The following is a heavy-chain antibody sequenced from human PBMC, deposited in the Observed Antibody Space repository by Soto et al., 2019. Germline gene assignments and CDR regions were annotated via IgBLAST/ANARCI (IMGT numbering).Heavy chain of an antibody. D-gene: IGHD3-3*01. CDR3: ARGGGTILAPLP. V-gene: IGHV1-2*02. J-gene: IGHJ5*02. CDR1: GYTCTGYF. Sequence: QVQLVQSGAEVKKPGASVKVSCKASGYTCTGYFMHWVRQAPGQGLEWMGWINSNSGATKYAQKFQGRVTLSRDTSISTAYMVLSGLRSDDTAVYYCARGGGTILAPLPWGQGTLVTVSS. CDR2: INSNSGAT.